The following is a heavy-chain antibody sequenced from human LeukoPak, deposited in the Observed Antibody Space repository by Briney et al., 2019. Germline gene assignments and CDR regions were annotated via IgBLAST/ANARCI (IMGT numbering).Heavy chain of an antibody. Sequence: GGSLRLSSAASGFTFNTFGMNWVRQAPGKGLEWVAVIWYDGGIKYYADSVKGRFTVSRDNSKSTLYLQLNSLRAEDTAVYYCARISCTGNSCRPYSYYDMDVWGQGTTVTVSS. D-gene: IGHD2-8*02. J-gene: IGHJ6*02. CDR3: ARISCTGNSCRPYSYYDMDV. V-gene: IGHV3-33*01. CDR1: GFTFNTFG. CDR2: IWYDGGIK.